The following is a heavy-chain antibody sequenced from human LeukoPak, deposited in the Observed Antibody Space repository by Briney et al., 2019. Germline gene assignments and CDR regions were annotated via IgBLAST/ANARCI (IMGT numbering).Heavy chain of an antibody. V-gene: IGHV4-59*01. CDR1: GGSISSFY. CDR2: IYYSGST. J-gene: IGHJ6*02. Sequence: SETLSLTCTVSGGSISSFYWSWIRQPPGKALEWIGYIYYSGSTNKNPSLKSRVTISVDTSKKQFSLKLSSVSAADTAVYYCARFDGYYYYYGMDVWGQGTTVTVSS. CDR3: ARFDGYYYYYGMDV.